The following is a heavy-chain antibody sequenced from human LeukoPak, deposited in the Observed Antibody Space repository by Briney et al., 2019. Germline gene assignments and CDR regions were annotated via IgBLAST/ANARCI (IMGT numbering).Heavy chain of an antibody. J-gene: IGHJ4*02. CDR1: GFTFSSYG. Sequence: PGGSLRLSCAASGFTFSSYGMHWVRQAPGKGLEWVAFIRYDGSNKYYADSVKGRFTISRDNSKNTLYLQMNSLRAEDTAVYYCARVGPRNSGSYYPFIYWGQGTLVTVSS. CDR2: IRYDGSNK. CDR3: ARVGPRNSGSYYPFIY. V-gene: IGHV3-30*02. D-gene: IGHD1-26*01.